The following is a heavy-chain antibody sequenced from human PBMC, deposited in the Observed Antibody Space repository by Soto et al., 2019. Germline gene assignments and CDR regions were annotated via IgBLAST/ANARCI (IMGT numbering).Heavy chain of an antibody. J-gene: IGHJ6*03. V-gene: IGHV5-51*01. CDR3: ARLLAACRVGFYYDMYV. D-gene: IGHD6-6*01. CDR1: GYSFTSYW. Sequence: GESLTISCKGSGYSFTSYWIGWVRHMPGKGLEWMGIIYPGDSDTRYSPSFQGQVTISADKSISTAYLQWSSLKASDTAMYYCARLLAACRVGFYYDMYVWGKGTTVTVSS. CDR2: IYPGDSDT.